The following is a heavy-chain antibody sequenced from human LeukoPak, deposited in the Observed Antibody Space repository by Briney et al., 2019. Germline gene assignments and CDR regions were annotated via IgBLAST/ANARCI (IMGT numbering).Heavy chain of an antibody. J-gene: IGHJ5*02. CDR1: GGSISSSNW. V-gene: IGHV4-4*02. CDR2: INHSGST. D-gene: IGHD3-10*02. CDR3: ARVVHWFDP. Sequence: PSETLSLTCAVSGGSISSSNWWSWVRQAPGKGLEWIGEINHSGSTNYNPSLKSQVTISVDTSKNQFSLKLSSVTAADTAVYYCARVVHWFDPWGQGTLVTVSS.